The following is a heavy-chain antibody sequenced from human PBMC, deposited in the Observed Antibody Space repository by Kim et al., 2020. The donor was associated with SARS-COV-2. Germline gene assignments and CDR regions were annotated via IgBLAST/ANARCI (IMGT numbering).Heavy chain of an antibody. Sequence: GGSLRLSCAASGFTFSSYGMHWVRQAPGKGLEWVAVIWYDGSNKYYADSVKGRFTISRDNSKNTLYLQMNSLRAEDTAVYYCARGRYKLQQPLGKFYNWFDPWGQGTLVTVSS. D-gene: IGHD1-20*01. CDR1: GFTFSSYG. CDR3: ARGRYKLQQPLGKFYNWFDP. CDR2: IWYDGSNK. J-gene: IGHJ5*02. V-gene: IGHV3-33*01.